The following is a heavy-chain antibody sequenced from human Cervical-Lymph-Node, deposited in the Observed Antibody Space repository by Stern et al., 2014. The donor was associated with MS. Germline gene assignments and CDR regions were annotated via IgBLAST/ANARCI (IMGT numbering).Heavy chain of an antibody. D-gene: IGHD6-13*01. CDR2: ISSDGSNK. CDR1: GFTFITYS. Sequence: VQLVESGGGVVQPGRSLRLSCAASGFTFITYSMHWVRPAPGKGLEWVAGISSDGSNKWYADSVEGRFTISRDNSKNTVYLQMNSLTTEDTAVYYCAGASDGNSWFGSVWSPFHYWGQGTLVTVSS. CDR3: AGASDGNSWFGSVWSPFHY. V-gene: IGHV3-30*04. J-gene: IGHJ4*02.